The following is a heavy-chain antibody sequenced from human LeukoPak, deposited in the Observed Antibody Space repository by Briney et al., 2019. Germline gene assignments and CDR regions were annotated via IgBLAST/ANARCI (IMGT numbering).Heavy chain of an antibody. Sequence: GGSLRLSCAASGFTFSSYAMGWVRQAPGKGLEWVSAISGSGGSTYYADSVKGRFTISRDNSKNTLYLQMNSLRAEDTAVYYCARSSTSRDYYYYYGMDVWGQGTTVTVSS. CDR2: ISGSGGST. D-gene: IGHD2-2*01. CDR3: ARSSTSRDYYYYYGMDV. CDR1: GFTFSSYA. J-gene: IGHJ6*02. V-gene: IGHV3-23*01.